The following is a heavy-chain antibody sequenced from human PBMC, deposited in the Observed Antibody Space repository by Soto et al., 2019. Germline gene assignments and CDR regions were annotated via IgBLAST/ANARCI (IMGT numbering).Heavy chain of an antibody. CDR3: EAEMTFGKLSVV. Sequence: SVKVSCKASGDTDTNYVISWVRQAPGQGLEWMGGIFPKFGTTYSAQKLQDRLTITADGSTSTVYMQLSSLRLDDTAVYYCEAEMTFGKLSVVWGQGPTVTVSS. J-gene: IGHJ6*02. V-gene: IGHV1-69*13. CDR1: GDTDTNYV. CDR2: IFPKFGTT. D-gene: IGHD3-16*02.